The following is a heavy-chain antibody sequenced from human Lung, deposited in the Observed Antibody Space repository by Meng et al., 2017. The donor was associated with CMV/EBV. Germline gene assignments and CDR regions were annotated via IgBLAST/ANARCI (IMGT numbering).Heavy chain of an antibody. CDR1: GYTFTNYA. J-gene: IGHJ4*02. D-gene: IGHD2-21*01. V-gene: IGHV1-18*01. Sequence: QGQLVQSGADVKKPGASVKISCKASGYTFTNYAITWVRQAPGQGLEWMGWISTSNGYTFYAQKFQGRVTMTTDTSTTTAYMELRSLRSDDTAVYYCARDLDIVVASAFDYWGQGTLVTVSS. CDR3: ARDLDIVVASAFDY. CDR2: ISTSNGYT.